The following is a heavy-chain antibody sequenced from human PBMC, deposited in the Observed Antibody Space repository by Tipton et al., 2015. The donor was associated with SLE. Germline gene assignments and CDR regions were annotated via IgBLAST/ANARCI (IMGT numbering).Heavy chain of an antibody. CDR2: ISAYNGNT. CDR3: ATLRSGSQRRGFDI. D-gene: IGHD1-26*01. CDR1: GYTFISYD. V-gene: IGHV1-18*01. J-gene: IGHJ3*02. Sequence: QLVQSGPEVKKPGASVKVSCTTSGYTFISYDISWVRQAPGQGLEWMGWISAYNGNTNYAQKLQGRVTMTTDTSTSTAYMELRSLTSDDTAVYYCATLRSGSQRRGFDIWGQGTLVTVSS.